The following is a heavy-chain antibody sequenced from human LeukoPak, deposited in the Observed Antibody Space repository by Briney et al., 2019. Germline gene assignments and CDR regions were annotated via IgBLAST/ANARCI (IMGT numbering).Heavy chain of an antibody. V-gene: IGHV4-59*12. CDR1: GGSISSYY. CDR2: IYYSGST. D-gene: IGHD4-17*01. Sequence: SETLSLTCTVSGGSISSYYWSRIRQPPGKGLEWIGYIYYSGSTNYNPSLRSRVTISVDTSKNQFSLKLSSVTAADTAVYYCARVPRGGDYVDYWGQGTLVTVSS. CDR3: ARVPRGGDYVDY. J-gene: IGHJ4*02.